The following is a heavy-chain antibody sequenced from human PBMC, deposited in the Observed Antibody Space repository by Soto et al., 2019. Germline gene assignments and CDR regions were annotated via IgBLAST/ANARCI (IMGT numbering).Heavy chain of an antibody. CDR2: VSPYNANT. Sequence: QVQLEQSGDEVKEPGASVTVSCKASGYTFTIYGINWVRQAPGQGLEWMGWVSPYNANTNYAQKLQGRVTMTTDTSTSTAYMELRSLRSDDTAVYYCARGSGWYEGHYYFYSWGQGTLVTVSS. J-gene: IGHJ4*02. CDR1: GYTFTIYG. V-gene: IGHV1-18*01. CDR3: ARGSGWYEGHYYFYS. D-gene: IGHD6-19*01.